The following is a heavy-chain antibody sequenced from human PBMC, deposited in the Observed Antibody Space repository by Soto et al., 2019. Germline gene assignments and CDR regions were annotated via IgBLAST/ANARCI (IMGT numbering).Heavy chain of an antibody. CDR2: IYFTGNT. CDR3: AGQTFTIAAASYGRSNWFDP. CDR1: GGSITSSSHF. V-gene: IGHV4-39*01. D-gene: IGHD6-25*01. J-gene: IGHJ5*02. Sequence: SETLSLTCSASGGSITSSSHFWGWVRQPPGKGLERIGTIYFTGNTYYTPSLKSRLTMSIDTSKNEFSLRLNSVTAADTAVYYCAGQTFTIAAASYGRSNWFDPWGPGTLVTVSS.